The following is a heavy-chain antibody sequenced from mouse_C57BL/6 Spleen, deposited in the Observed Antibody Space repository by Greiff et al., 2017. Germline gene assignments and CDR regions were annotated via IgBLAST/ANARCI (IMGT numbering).Heavy chain of an antibody. CDR3: ARDYYGYDLWFAY. D-gene: IGHD2-2*01. CDR2: ISDGGSYT. CDR1: GFTFSSYA. V-gene: IGHV5-4*01. Sequence: EVMLVESGGGLVKPGGSLKLSCAASGFTFSSYAMSWVRQTPEKRLEWVATISDGGSYTYYPDNVKGRFTISRDKAKNNLYLQMSHLKSDDTAMYYCARDYYGYDLWFAYWGQGTLVTVSA. J-gene: IGHJ3*01.